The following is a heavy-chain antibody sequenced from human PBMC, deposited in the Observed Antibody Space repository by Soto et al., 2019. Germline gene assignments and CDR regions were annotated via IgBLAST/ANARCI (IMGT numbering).Heavy chain of an antibody. CDR2: IWYDGSNK. J-gene: IGHJ6*02. D-gene: IGHD3-10*01. V-gene: IGHV3-33*01. Sequence: VGSLRLSCAASGFTFSSYGMHWVRQAPGKGLEWVAVIWYDGSNKYYADSVKGRFTISRDNSKNTLYLQMNSLRAEDTAVHYCARDGGTTMMDVWGQGTTVTVS. CDR1: GFTFSSYG. CDR3: ARDGGTTMMDV.